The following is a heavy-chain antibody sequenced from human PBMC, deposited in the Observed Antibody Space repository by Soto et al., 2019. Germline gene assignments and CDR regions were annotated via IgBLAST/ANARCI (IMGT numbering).Heavy chain of an antibody. J-gene: IGHJ4*02. CDR2: IYYSGST. CDR3: AGSSQSPLVDY. Sequence: QVQLQESGPGLVKPSQTLSLTCTVSGGSISSGDYYWSWIRQPPGKGLEWIGYIYYSGSTYYNPSVKGRVTIAVDTSKNQFALKLSSVTAADTAVYYCAGSSQSPLVDYWGQGTLVTVSS. CDR1: GGSISSGDYY. D-gene: IGHD2-2*01. V-gene: IGHV4-30-4*01.